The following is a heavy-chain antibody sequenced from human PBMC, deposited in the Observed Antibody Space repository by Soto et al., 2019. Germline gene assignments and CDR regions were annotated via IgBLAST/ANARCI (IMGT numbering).Heavy chain of an antibody. CDR2: IYPGDFDT. CDR3: ARPRDSSSSYYFDS. Sequence: GESLKIACKGSGYSFTSYWIGWVRQMPGKGLEWMGIIYPGDFDTRYSPSFQGQVTISADKSISTAYLQWSSLKASDTAMYYCARPRDSSSSYYFDSWGQGTLVTVSS. J-gene: IGHJ4*02. D-gene: IGHD6-13*01. V-gene: IGHV5-51*01. CDR1: GYSFTSYW.